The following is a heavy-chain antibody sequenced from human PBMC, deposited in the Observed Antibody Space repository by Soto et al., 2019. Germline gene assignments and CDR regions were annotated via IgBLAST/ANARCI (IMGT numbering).Heavy chain of an antibody. D-gene: IGHD3-3*02. J-gene: IGHJ5*02. Sequence: QITLKESGPTLVSPTQPLTLTCTFSGFSLSTGAEGVGWIRHPPGKYLEWLALIFWDHDRFYNPSLKNRLIVTKDTSKTQVVLTMTNIYPVYTATYFFALSQNHHSWSLPYTNWFCPWGPGSLVIVSS. CDR2: IFWDHDR. CDR3: ALSQNHHSWSLPYTNWFCP. CDR1: GFSLSTGAEG. V-gene: IGHV2-5*02.